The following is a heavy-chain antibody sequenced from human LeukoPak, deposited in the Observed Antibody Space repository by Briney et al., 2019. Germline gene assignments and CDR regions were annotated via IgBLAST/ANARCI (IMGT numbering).Heavy chain of an antibody. J-gene: IGHJ4*02. CDR3: AKAFIAVAGP. CDR2: ISSSGSTI. V-gene: IGHV3-48*03. Sequence: QSGGSLRLSCAASGFTFSSYEMNWVRQAPGKGLEWVSYISSSGSTIYYADSVKGRFTISRDNSKNTLYLQMNSLRAEDTAVYYCAKAFIAVAGPWGQGTLVTVSS. CDR1: GFTFSSYE. D-gene: IGHD6-19*01.